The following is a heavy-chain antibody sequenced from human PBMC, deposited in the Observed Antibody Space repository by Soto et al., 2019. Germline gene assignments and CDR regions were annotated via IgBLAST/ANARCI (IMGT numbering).Heavy chain of an antibody. CDR1: GYSETSYL. Sequence: VAAEKSSGKGCGYSETSYLSGWVHQKHGKGLEWMGIIYPGDSDTRYSPSFQGQVTISADKSISTAYLQWSSLKASDTAMYYCARLDGYSYGVPGSYGMDVWGQGTTVTVSS. CDR3: ARLDGYSYGVPGSYGMDV. J-gene: IGHJ6*02. CDR2: IYPGDSDT. V-gene: IGHV5-51*07. D-gene: IGHD5-18*01.